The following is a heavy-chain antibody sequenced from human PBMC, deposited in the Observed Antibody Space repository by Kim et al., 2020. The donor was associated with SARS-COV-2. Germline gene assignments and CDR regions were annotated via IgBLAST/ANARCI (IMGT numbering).Heavy chain of an antibody. Sequence: KGRFTMSRDNEKNSVYLEMNSLRAEDTAIYYCARGEYYYDSSGYYGGFDHWGQGTRVTVSS. J-gene: IGHJ4*02. D-gene: IGHD3-22*01. V-gene: IGHV3-11*01. CDR3: ARGEYYYDSSGYYGGFDH.